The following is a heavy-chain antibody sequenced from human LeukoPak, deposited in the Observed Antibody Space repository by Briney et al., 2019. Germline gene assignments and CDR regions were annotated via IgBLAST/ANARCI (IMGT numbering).Heavy chain of an antibody. Sequence: PSETLSLTCTVSGDSISSYYWNWIRQPPGKGLEWIGYIYDSGSTNYNPSLKSRVTISVDTSKNQFSLKLSSVTAADTAVYYCARGYSSCRIDYWGQGTLVTVSS. J-gene: IGHJ4*02. D-gene: IGHD6-19*01. CDR2: IYDSGST. CDR3: ARGYSSCRIDY. V-gene: IGHV4-59*08. CDR1: GDSISSYY.